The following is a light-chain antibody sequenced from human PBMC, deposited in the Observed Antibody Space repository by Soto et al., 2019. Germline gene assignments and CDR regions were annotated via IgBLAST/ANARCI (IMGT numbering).Light chain of an antibody. CDR2: GNS. Sequence: VLTQPPSVSGAPGQRVTISCTGSSSNIGAGYDVHWYQQLPGTAPKLLIYGNSNRPSGVPDRFSGSKSGTSASLAITGLQAEDEADYYCQSYDSSLSGWGVFGGGTKLTVL. V-gene: IGLV1-40*01. CDR1: SSNIGAGYD. J-gene: IGLJ3*02. CDR3: QSYDSSLSGWGV.